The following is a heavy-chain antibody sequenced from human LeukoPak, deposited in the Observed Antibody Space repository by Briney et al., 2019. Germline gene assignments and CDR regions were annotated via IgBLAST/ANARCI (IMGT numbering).Heavy chain of an antibody. CDR1: GGSISSSSYY. CDR2: ISGSGNST. CDR3: AKDLGYSGYDPLDS. V-gene: IGHV3-23*01. Sequence: ETLSLTCTVSGGSISSSSYYWGWIRQPPGKGLEWVSAISGSGNSTYYADSVKGRFTISRDNSKNTLYLQMNSLRAEDTAVYYCAKDLGYSGYDPLDSWGQGTLVTVSS. J-gene: IGHJ4*02. D-gene: IGHD5-12*01.